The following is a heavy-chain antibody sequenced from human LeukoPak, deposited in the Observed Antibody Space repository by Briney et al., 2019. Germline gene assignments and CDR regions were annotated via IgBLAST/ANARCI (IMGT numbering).Heavy chain of an antibody. CDR3: ARGWKPLAANPLVT. V-gene: IGHV3-53*01. CDR1: GFTVITND. Sequence: PGGSLRLSCAASGFTVITNDMTWVRQAPGKGLEWVSVLYSDGNTKYADSVRGRFTISRDNSKNTLYLEMNSLSPAEPAFYYCARGWKPLAANPLVTWGEGTL. J-gene: IGHJ5*02. D-gene: IGHD2-15*01. CDR2: LYSDGNT.